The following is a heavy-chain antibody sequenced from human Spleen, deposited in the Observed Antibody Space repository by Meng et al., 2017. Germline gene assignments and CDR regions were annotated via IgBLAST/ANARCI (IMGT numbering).Heavy chain of an antibody. CDR1: GYTFTGYY. V-gene: IGHV1-2*06. CDR3: ATLTLAGPHTLFDY. CDR2: INPNSGGT. D-gene: IGHD6-19*01. J-gene: IGHJ4*02. Sequence: ASVKVSCKASGYTFTGYYMHWVRQAPGQGLEWMGRINPNSGGTNYAQKFQGRVTMTRDTSISTAYMELSRLRSDDTAVYYCATLTLAGPHTLFDYWGQGTLVTVSS.